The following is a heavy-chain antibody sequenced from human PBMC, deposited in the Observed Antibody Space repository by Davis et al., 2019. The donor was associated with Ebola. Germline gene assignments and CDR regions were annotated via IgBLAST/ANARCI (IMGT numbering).Heavy chain of an antibody. D-gene: IGHD2-21*02. CDR3: ASHNAYCGGDCSVAFDI. V-gene: IGHV1-69*13. CDR1: GGTFSSYA. Sequence: SVKVSCKASGGTFSSYAISWVRQAPGQGLEWMGGIIPIFGTANYAQKFQGRVTITADESTSTAYMELSSLRSEDTAVYYCASHNAYCGGDCSVAFDIWGQGTMVTVSS. CDR2: IIPIFGTA. J-gene: IGHJ3*02.